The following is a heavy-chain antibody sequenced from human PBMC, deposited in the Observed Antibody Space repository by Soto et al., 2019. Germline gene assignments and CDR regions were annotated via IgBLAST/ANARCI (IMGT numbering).Heavy chain of an antibody. CDR2: IFYSGST. V-gene: IGHV4-30-4*01. CDR1: GGSISSGDYY. CDR3: ARAFDDSSNYYGGSGY. D-gene: IGHD3-22*01. J-gene: IGHJ3*01. Sequence: SETLSLTCTVSGGSISSGDYYWSWIRHPPGKGLEWIGYIFYSGSTYYNPSLKSRVTISIDTSKNQFSLKLSSVTAADTAVYYCARAFDDSSNYYGGSGYWGNGKMVIVS.